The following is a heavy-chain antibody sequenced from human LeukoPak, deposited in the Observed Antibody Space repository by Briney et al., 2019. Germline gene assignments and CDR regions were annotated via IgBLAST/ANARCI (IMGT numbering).Heavy chain of an antibody. CDR3: ARSPPFCGGDCYVDY. Sequence: SETLSLTCSVSGGSFSSRSYYWAWIRQPPGKGLEWIGNLYYSGSTDYNPSLKSRVTISVHASKNQFSLNLISVTAADTAVHYCARSPPFCGGDCYVDYWGQGTQVTVSS. V-gene: IGHV4-39*01. CDR2: LYYSGST. J-gene: IGHJ4*02. CDR1: GGSFSSRSYY. D-gene: IGHD2-21*02.